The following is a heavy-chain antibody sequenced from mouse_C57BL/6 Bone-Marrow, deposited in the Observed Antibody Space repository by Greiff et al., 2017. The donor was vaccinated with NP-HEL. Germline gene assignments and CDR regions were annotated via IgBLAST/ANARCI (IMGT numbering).Heavy chain of an antibody. CDR3: ARRGKGYFDV. CDR1: GYTFTNYW. Sequence: VQLQQSGAELVRPGTSVKMSCKASGYTFTNYWIGWAKQRPGHGLEWIGDIYPGGGYTNYNEKFKGKATLTADKSSSTAYMQFSSLTSEDSASYYCARRGKGYFDVWGTGTTVTVSS. V-gene: IGHV1-63*01. J-gene: IGHJ1*03. CDR2: IYPGGGYT.